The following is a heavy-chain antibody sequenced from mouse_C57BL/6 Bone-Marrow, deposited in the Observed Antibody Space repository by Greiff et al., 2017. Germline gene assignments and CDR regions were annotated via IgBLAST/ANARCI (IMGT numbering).Heavy chain of an antibody. CDR1: GFTFSDYG. CDR2: ISNLAYSI. CDR3: ARGKTGNWYFDV. Sequence: EVNVVESGGGLVQPGGSLKLSCAASGFTFSDYGMAWVRQAPRKGPEWVAFISNLAYSIYYADTVTGRFTISRENAKNTLYLEMSSLRSEDTAMYYCARGKTGNWYFDVWGTGTTVTVSS. J-gene: IGHJ1*03. D-gene: IGHD4-1*01. V-gene: IGHV5-15*01.